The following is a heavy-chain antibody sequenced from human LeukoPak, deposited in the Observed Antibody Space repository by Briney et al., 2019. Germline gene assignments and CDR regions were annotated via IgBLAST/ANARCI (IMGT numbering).Heavy chain of an antibody. Sequence: SETLSLTCTVSGGSISSSSYYWGWIRQPPGKGLEWIGSIYYSGSTYYNPSLKGRVTISVDTSKNQFSLKLSSVTAADTAVYYCASTTPGGVWSGCLPNDYWGQGTLVTVSS. CDR2: IYYSGST. D-gene: IGHD3-3*01. V-gene: IGHV4-39*01. CDR3: ASTTPGGVWSGCLPNDY. CDR1: GGSISSSSYY. J-gene: IGHJ4*02.